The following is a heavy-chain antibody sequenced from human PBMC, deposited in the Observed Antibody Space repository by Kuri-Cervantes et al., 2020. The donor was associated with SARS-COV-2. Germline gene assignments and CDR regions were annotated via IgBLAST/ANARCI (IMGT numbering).Heavy chain of an antibody. CDR3: ARGEGSRYPDKLYYYYMDV. J-gene: IGHJ6*03. Sequence: ASVKVSCKASGYTFTSYGISWVRQAPGQGLEWMGWISAYNGNTNYAQKLQGRVTMTTDTSTSTAYMELRSLRSDDTAVYYCARGEGSRYPDKLYYYYMDVWGKGTTVTVSS. V-gene: IGHV1-18*01. D-gene: IGHD1-14*01. CDR1: GYTFTSYG. CDR2: ISAYNGNT.